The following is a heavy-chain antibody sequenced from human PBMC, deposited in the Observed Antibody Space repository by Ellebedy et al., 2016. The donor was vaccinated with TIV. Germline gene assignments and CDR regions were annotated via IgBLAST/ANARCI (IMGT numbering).Heavy chain of an antibody. V-gene: IGHV3-23*01. J-gene: IGHJ5*02. Sequence: GESLKISXAASGFTFSSYAMSWVRQAPGKGLEWVSAISGSGGSTYYADSVKGRFTISRDNSKNTLYLQMNSLRAEDTAVYYCAKNVLLWFGELFSRQNWFDPWGQGTLVTVSS. CDR1: GFTFSSYA. CDR3: AKNVLLWFGELFSRQNWFDP. CDR2: ISGSGGST. D-gene: IGHD3-10*01.